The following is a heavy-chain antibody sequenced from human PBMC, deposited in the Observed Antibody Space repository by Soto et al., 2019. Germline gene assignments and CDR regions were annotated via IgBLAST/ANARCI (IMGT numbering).Heavy chain of an antibody. J-gene: IGHJ6*03. D-gene: IGHD1-7*01. CDR1: GFSFSHYC. V-gene: IGHV3-7*04. CDR3: ARVPSTRDIWSYGVGWKYYYYYMDV. CDR2: IKQDGSEK. Sequence: EVQLVESGGGLVQPGGSLRLSCAASGFSFSHYCMSWVRQAPGKGLEWVANIKQDGSEKYDVDSVKGRFTISRDNAKYSMFLQLDSLRDEDTAVYYCARVPSTRDIWSYGVGWKYYYYYMDVWGKGTKVTVSS.